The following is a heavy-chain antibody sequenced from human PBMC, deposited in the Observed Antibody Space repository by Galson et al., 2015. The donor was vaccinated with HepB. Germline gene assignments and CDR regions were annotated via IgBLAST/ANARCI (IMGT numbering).Heavy chain of an antibody. V-gene: IGHV1-69*10. Sequence: SVKVSCKASGGTFSSYAISWVRQAPGQGLEWMGGIIPILGIANYAQKFQGRVTITADKSTSTAYMELSSLRSEDTAVYYCARDDAEYSGSVTLGYWGQGTLVTVSS. J-gene: IGHJ4*02. CDR2: IIPILGIA. D-gene: IGHD1-26*01. CDR1: GGTFSSYA. CDR3: ARDDAEYSGSVTLGY.